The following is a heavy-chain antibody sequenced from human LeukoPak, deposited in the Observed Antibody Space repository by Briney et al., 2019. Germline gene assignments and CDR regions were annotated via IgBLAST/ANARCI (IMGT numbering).Heavy chain of an antibody. Sequence: PGGSLRLSCAASGFTFSSYWMSWVRHAPGKGLEWVANIKQDGSEKYYVDSVKGRFTISRDNANNSLYLQMNSLRAEDTAVYYCAELGITMIGGVWGKGTTVTISS. D-gene: IGHD3-10*02. CDR2: IKQDGSEK. V-gene: IGHV3-7*01. CDR3: AELGITMIGGV. CDR1: GFTFSSYW. J-gene: IGHJ6*04.